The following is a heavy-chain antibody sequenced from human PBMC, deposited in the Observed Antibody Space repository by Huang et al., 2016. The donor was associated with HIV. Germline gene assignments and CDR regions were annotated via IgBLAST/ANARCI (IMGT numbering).Heavy chain of an antibody. CDR3: ARDHWYPLQNWFDL. V-gene: IGHV1-18*01. J-gene: IGHJ5*01. Sequence: QVELVQSGAEVKRPGASVRVSCQAAGYIFTKDGINWVRQAPGQGLEWMGWISAYNGNDKYAEKFQGRVTLTRDTSATTAYMELRDVTSADTAVYYCARDHWYPLQNWFDLWGQGTLVTVSS. CDR1: GYIFTKDG. D-gene: IGHD1-1*01. CDR2: ISAYNGND.